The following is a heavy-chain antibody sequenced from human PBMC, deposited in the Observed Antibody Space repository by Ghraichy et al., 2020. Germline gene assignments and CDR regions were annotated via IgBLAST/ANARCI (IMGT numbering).Heavy chain of an antibody. CDR2: ISWDGGST. Sequence: GGSLRLSCAASGFTFDDYTMHWVRQAPGKGLEWVSLISWDGGSTYYADSVKGRFTISRDNSKNSLYLQMNSLRTEDTALYYCAKDGGGGYCSSTSCSGAFDIWGQGTMVTVSS. V-gene: IGHV3-43*01. J-gene: IGHJ3*02. CDR1: GFTFDDYT. CDR3: AKDGGGGYCSSTSCSGAFDI. D-gene: IGHD2-2*01.